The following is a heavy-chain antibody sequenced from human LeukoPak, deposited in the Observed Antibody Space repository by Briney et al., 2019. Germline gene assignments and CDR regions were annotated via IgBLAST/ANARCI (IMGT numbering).Heavy chain of an antibody. D-gene: IGHD1-26*01. CDR2: ISGNGGNT. J-gene: IGHJ4*02. V-gene: IGHV3-23*01. CDR3: ASSGTSVLGFY. Sequence: PGGSLRLSCAASGFIFSTYAMSWVRQAPGKGLEWVSAISGNGGNTYYADSVKGRFTISRDNSKNTLYLQMSSLRVEDTAVYYCASSGTSVLGFYWGQGTLVTVSS. CDR1: GFIFSTYA.